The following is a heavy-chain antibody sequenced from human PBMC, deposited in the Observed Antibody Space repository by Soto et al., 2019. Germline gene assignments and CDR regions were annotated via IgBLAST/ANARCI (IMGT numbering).Heavy chain of an antibody. CDR2: ISGSGGST. CDR3: AKDDGSTMMDAFDI. Sequence: PGGSLRLSCVASGIEFSNYAMSWVRQAPGKGLEWVSAISGSGGSTYYADSVKGRFTISRDNSKNTLYLQMNSLRAEDTAVYYCAKDDGSTMMDAFDIWGQGTMVTVSS. CDR1: GIEFSNYA. D-gene: IGHD3-22*01. V-gene: IGHV3-23*01. J-gene: IGHJ3*02.